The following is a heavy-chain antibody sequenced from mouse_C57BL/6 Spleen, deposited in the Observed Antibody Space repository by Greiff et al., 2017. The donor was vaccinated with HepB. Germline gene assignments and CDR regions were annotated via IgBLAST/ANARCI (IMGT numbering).Heavy chain of an antibody. V-gene: IGHV5-9*01. J-gene: IGHJ4*01. CDR2: ISGGGGNT. D-gene: IGHD4-1*01. Sequence: EVKLMESGGGLVKPGGSLKLSCAASGFTFSSYTMSWVRQTPEKRLEWVATISGGGGNTYYSDSVKGRFTISRDNAKNTLYLQMSSLRSEDTALYYCASTGTLYAMDYWGQGTSVTVSS. CDR1: GFTFSSYT. CDR3: ASTGTLYAMDY.